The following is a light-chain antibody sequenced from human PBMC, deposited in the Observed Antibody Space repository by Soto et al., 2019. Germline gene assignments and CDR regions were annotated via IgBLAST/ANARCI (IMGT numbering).Light chain of an antibody. CDR3: QDYGTSAPWT. CDR2: RGS. Sequence: EVVLTQSPGTLSLSPGERATLSCRASQNIRGNELAWYQQKPGQAPRLLIYRGSTRTTAIPDRFSGRGSGTDFTLTISRLEPEDFAVYYCQDYGTSAPWTFGQGTKVELK. V-gene: IGKV3-20*01. CDR1: QNIRGNE. J-gene: IGKJ1*01.